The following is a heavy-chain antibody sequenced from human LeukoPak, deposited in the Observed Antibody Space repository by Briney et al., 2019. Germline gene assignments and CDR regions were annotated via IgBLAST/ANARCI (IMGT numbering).Heavy chain of an antibody. CDR1: GFTFSSYS. D-gene: IGHD3-3*01. CDR2: ISSSSSTI. Sequence: GGSLRLSCAASGFTFSSYSMNWVRQAPGKGLEWVSDISSSSSTIYYADSVKGRFTISRDNAKNSLYLEMNSLRAEDTAVYYCARGGGFSDYWGQGTLVTVSS. J-gene: IGHJ4*02. V-gene: IGHV3-48*01. CDR3: ARGGGFSDY.